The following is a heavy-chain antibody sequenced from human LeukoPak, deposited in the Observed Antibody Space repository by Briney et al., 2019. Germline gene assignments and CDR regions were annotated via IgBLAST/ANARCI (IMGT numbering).Heavy chain of an antibody. Sequence: KTGGSLRLSCAASGFTFSSYSMNWVRQAPGKGLEWVSSISSSSSYIYYADSVKGRFTISRDNAKNSLYLQMNSLRAEDTAVYYCARDSGGATPYWFDPWGQGTLVTVSS. D-gene: IGHD3-16*01. J-gene: IGHJ5*02. CDR1: GFTFSSYS. V-gene: IGHV3-21*01. CDR2: ISSSSSYI. CDR3: ARDSGGATPYWFDP.